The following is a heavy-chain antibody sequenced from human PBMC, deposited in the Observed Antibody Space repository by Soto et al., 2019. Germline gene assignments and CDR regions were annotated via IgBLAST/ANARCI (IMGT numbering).Heavy chain of an antibody. J-gene: IGHJ4*02. CDR2: ISGSGGST. D-gene: IGHD3-9*01. CDR3: AKGSAYYDILTGHFDD. CDR1: GFTFSSYA. V-gene: IGHV3-23*01. Sequence: GGSLRLSCAASGFTFSSYAMSWVRQAPGKGLEWVSAISGSGGSTYYADSVKGRFTISRDNSKNTLYLQMNSLRAEDTAVYYCAKGSAYYDILTGHFDDWGQGTLVTVSS.